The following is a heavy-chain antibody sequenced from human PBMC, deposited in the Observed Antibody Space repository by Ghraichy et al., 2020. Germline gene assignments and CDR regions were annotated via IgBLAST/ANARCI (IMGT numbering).Heavy chain of an antibody. D-gene: IGHD3-22*01. CDR3: ARGLYDTSGFYSNWFDS. CDR1: GFTVSSNY. CDR2: IYSGGTT. V-gene: IGHV3-53*01. J-gene: IGHJ5*01. Sequence: SCAASGFTVSSNYVSWVRQAPGKGLEWVSVIYSGGTTYYADSVKGRFTISRDSSKNTLYLQMNSLRAEDTAVYYCARGLYDTSGFYSNWFDSWGQGTLVTVSS.